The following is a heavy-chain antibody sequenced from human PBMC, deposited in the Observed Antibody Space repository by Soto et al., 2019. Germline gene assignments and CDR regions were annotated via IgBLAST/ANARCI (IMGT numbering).Heavy chain of an antibody. Sequence: QITLKESGPTRVKPTQTLALTCTFSGFSLTTSGVGVGWIRKTPGKALEWLAVIYWDDDKRYNPSLKNRLTITKEASKNQVVLIMADMDPVDTATYCAHRGYMYGNWDHGYFDYWGQGTLVTVSS. CDR2: IYWDDDK. J-gene: IGHJ4*02. V-gene: IGHV2-5*02. CDR3: AHRGYMYGNWDHGYFDY. D-gene: IGHD5-18*01. CDR1: GFSLTTSGVG.